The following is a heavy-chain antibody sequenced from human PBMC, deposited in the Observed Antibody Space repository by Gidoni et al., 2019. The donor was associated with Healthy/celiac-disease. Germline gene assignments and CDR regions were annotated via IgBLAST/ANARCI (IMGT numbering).Heavy chain of an antibody. Sequence: LQQWGAGLLQPSETLSLTCSAYGGSFSGYSWCWIRQPPGKGLEWSGEINHRGSTNYNPSLKSRVTISVDTSKNQFSLKLSSVTAADTAVYYGARDRGGCSSTSCYARDWFDPWGQGTLVTVSS. J-gene: IGHJ5*02. CDR3: ARDRGGCSSTSCYARDWFDP. CDR2: INHRGST. CDR1: GGSFSGYS. D-gene: IGHD2-2*01. V-gene: IGHV4-34*01.